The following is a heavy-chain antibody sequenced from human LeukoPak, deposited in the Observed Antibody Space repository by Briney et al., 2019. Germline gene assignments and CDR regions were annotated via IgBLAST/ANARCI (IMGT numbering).Heavy chain of an antibody. CDR2: IYCSGST. V-gene: IGHV4-59*08. J-gene: IGHJ5*02. CDR3: ARQRVGWFDP. CDR1: GGSISSYY. Sequence: SETLSLTCTVSGGSISSYYWSWIRQPPGKGLEWIGYIYCSGSTNYNPSLKSRVTISVDTSKNQFSLKLSSVTAADTAVYYCARQRVGWFDPWGQGTLVTVSS.